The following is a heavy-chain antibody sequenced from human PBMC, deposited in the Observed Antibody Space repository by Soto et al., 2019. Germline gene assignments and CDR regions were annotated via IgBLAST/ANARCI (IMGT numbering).Heavy chain of an antibody. V-gene: IGHV3-23*01. CDR1: GFTFSSDA. CDR2: ISGSGGST. J-gene: IGHJ4*02. CDR3: AKEGGGRYFDWLLTESQFDY. D-gene: IGHD3-9*01. Sequence: GGSLRVSCAAGGFTFSSDAMRWVRQAPGKGIEWVSAISGSGGSTYYADSVKGRFTISRDNSKNTLYLQMNSLRAEDTAVYYCAKEGGGRYFDWLLTESQFDYWGQGP.